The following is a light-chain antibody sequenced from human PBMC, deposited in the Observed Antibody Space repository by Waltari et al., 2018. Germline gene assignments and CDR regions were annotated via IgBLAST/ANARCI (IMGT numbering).Light chain of an antibody. CDR2: LGS. J-gene: IGKJ2*01. Sequence: DIVMTQSPLSLPVTPGEPASISCRSSQSLLHSNGYNYLDWYLQKPGQSPQLLIYLGSNRASGVPDRFSGSGSGTEFTLKISRVEAEDVGVYYCMQALQTGGYTFGQGTKLEIK. CDR3: MQALQTGGYT. CDR1: QSLLHSNGYNY. V-gene: IGKV2-28*01.